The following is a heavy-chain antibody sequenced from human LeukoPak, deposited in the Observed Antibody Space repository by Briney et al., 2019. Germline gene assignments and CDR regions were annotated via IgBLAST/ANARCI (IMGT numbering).Heavy chain of an antibody. CDR2: ISSSSSYI. CDR1: GFTFSSYS. CDR3: ARDGPMIADY. D-gene: IGHD3-22*01. Sequence: GGSLRLSCAASGFTFSSYSMDWVRQAPGNGLEWVSSISSSSSYIYYADSVKGRFTISRDNGKNSLYLQMNSLRAEDTAVYYCARDGPMIADYWGQGTLVTVSS. J-gene: IGHJ4*02. V-gene: IGHV3-21*01.